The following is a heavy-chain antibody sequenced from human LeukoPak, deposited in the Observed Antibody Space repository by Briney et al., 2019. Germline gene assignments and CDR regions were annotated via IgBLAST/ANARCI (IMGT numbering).Heavy chain of an antibody. CDR3: ASSALTRSYFPYYYYYMDV. CDR1: GYTFTSYG. CDR2: ISAYNGNT. D-gene: IGHD1-26*01. V-gene: IGHV1-18*01. J-gene: IGHJ6*03. Sequence: GASVKVSCKASGYTFTSYGISWVRQAPGQGLEWMGWISAYNGNTNYAQKFQGRVTITADKSTSTAYMELSSLRSEDTAVYYCASSALTRSYFPYYYYYMDVWGKGTTVTVSS.